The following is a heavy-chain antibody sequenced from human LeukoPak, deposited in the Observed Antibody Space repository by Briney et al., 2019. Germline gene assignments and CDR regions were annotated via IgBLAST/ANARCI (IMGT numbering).Heavy chain of an antibody. CDR3: ARTYGDYYFDY. CDR2: IYYSGST. Sequence: SDTLSLTCTVSGGSVSSGSYYWSWIRQPPGKGLEWIGYIYYSGSTNYNPSLKSRVTISVDTSKNQFSLKLSSVTAADTAVYYCARTYGDYYFDYWGQGTLVTVSS. V-gene: IGHV4-61*01. J-gene: IGHJ4*02. D-gene: IGHD4-17*01. CDR1: GGSVSSGSYY.